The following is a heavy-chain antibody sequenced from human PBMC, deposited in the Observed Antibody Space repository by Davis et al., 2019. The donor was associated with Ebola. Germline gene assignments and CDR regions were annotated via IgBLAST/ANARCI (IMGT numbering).Heavy chain of an antibody. D-gene: IGHD3-3*01. CDR3: ARDQGHGFDDFWSGYHYGMDV. CDR1: GFTFSSYW. J-gene: IGHJ6*02. CDR2: IKQDGSEK. V-gene: IGHV3-7*01. Sequence: GGSLRLSCAASGFTFSSYWMSWVRQAPGKGLEWVANIKQDGSEKYYADSVKGRFTISRDNSKNTLYLQMNSLRAEDTAVYYCARDQGHGFDDFWSGYHYGMDVWGQGTTVTVSS.